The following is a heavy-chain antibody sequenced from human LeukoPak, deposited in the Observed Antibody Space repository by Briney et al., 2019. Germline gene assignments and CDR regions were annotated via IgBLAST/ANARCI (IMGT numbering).Heavy chain of an antibody. J-gene: IGHJ5*02. V-gene: IGHV7-4-1*02. CDR2: INTNTGNP. CDR1: GYTFTSYA. D-gene: IGHD5-24*01. CDR3: ARDFRDGYNWYWDYNWFDP. Sequence: ASVKVSCKASGYTFTSYAMNWVRQAPGQGFEWMGWINTNTGNPTYAQGFTGRFVFSLDTSVSTAYLQISSLKAEDTAVYYCARDFRDGYNWYWDYNWFDPWGQGTLVTVSS.